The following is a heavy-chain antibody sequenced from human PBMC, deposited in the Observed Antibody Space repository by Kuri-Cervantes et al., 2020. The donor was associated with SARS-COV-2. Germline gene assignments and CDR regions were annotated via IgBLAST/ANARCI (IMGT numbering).Heavy chain of an antibody. CDR2: IYYSGST. V-gene: IGHV4-59*12. CDR3: ARGAID. J-gene: IGHJ4*02. CDR1: GYSISSGYY. D-gene: IGHD2/OR15-2a*01. Sequence: SETLSLTCNVSGYSISSGYYWSWIRQPPGKGLEWIGYIYYSGSTNYNPSLKSRVIVSVDRSKNQFSLNLNSVTAADTALYYCARGAIDWGQGTLVTVSS.